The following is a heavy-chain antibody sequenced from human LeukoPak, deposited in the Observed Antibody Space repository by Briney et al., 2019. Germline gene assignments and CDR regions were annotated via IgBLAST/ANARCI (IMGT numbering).Heavy chain of an antibody. V-gene: IGHV3-9*01. CDR1: GFTFDDYA. D-gene: IGHD3/OR15-3a*01. J-gene: IGHJ6*03. Sequence: GGSLRLSCAASGFTFDDYAMHWVRQAPGKDLEWVSGISWNSGSIGYADSVKGRFTISRDNAKNSLYLQMNSLRAEDTALYYCAKDKDWNYYYYYMDVWGKGTTVTVSS. CDR2: ISWNSGSI. CDR3: AKDKDWNYYYYYMDV.